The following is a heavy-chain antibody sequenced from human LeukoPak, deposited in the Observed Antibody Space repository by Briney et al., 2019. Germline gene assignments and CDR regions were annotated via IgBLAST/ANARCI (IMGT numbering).Heavy chain of an antibody. CDR3: AWPPAP. CDR1: GFTFSSYG. CDR2: ISHDGSNK. D-gene: IGHD2-2*01. V-gene: IGHV3-30*03. J-gene: IGHJ4*02. Sequence: PGGSLRLSCAASGFTFSSYGMHWVRQAPGKGLEWVAVISHDGSNKYYADSVKGRFTISRDNSKNTLYLQMNSLRAEDTAVYYCAWPPAPWGQGTLVTVSS.